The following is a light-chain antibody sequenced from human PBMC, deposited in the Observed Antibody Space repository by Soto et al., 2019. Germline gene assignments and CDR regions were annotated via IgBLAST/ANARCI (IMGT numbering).Light chain of an antibody. CDR2: DVT. Sequence: QSALTQPHSVSGSPGQSVTISCTGTSSDVGGYNYVSWYQHHPGKAPKLMIYDVTKRPSGVRDRFSASKSGNTASLTISGLQAEDEADYYCCSYAGSYTYVFGTGTKVTVL. CDR3: CSYAGSYTYV. CDR1: SSDVGGYNY. V-gene: IGLV2-11*01. J-gene: IGLJ1*01.